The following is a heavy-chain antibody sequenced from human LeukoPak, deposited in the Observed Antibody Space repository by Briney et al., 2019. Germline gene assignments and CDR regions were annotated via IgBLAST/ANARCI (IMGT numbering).Heavy chain of an antibody. Sequence: SETLSLTCAVYGGSFSGYYWSWIRQPPGKGLEWIGEINHSGSTNYNPSLKSRVTISVDTSKNQFSLKLSSVTVADTAVYYCARWKNLKRGYSYGFYAFDIWGQGTMVTVSS. CDR3: ARWKNLKRGYSYGFYAFDI. D-gene: IGHD5-18*01. J-gene: IGHJ3*02. CDR2: INHSGST. CDR1: GGSFSGYY. V-gene: IGHV4-34*01.